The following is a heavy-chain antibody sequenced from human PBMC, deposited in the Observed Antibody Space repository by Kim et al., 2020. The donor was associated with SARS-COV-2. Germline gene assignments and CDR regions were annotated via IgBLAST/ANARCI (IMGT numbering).Heavy chain of an antibody. Sequence: DAVKGRFTTARDNAKNSQYLQMNSLRAEDTAVYYCARDFSSWYSGWFHPWGQGTLVTVSS. D-gene: IGHD6-13*01. J-gene: IGHJ5*02. V-gene: IGHV3-21*01. CDR3: ARDFSSWYSGWFHP.